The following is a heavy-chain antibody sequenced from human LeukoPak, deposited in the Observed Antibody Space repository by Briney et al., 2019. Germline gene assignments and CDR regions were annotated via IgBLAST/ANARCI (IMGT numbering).Heavy chain of an antibody. CDR1: GFTFSSYG. J-gene: IGHJ4*02. Sequence: GGSLRLSCAASGFTFSSYGMHWVRQAPGKGLEWVAFIRNDGSNKYYADSVKGRFTISRDNSKNTLYLQMNSLRAEDTAVYYCAKLLSNSGRFLYWGQGTRVTVSA. D-gene: IGHD4-23*01. CDR2: IRNDGSNK. V-gene: IGHV3-30*02. CDR3: AKLLSNSGRFLY.